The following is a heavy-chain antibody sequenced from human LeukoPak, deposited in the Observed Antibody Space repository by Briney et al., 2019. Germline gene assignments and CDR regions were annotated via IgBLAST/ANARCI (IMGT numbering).Heavy chain of an antibody. CDR1: GYIFSKYG. CDR2: ISAYNVNT. J-gene: IGHJ6*03. D-gene: IGHD3-22*01. CDR3: ARDPNYYDSSGYHYYYYYMDV. V-gene: IGHV1-18*01. Sequence: ASVKVSRKASGYIFSKYGISWVRQAPGQGLEWMGWISAYNVNTNNAQKLQGRVTMTRDTSISTAYMELSRLRSDDTAVYYCARDPNYYDSSGYHYYYYYMDVWGKGTTVTISS.